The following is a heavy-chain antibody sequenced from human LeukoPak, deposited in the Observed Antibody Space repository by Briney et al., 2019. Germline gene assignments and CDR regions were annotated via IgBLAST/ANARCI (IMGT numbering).Heavy chain of an antibody. CDR1: GFTFSGSA. Sequence: GGSLKLSCAASGFTFSGSAMHWVRQASGKGLEWVGRIRSKANSYATEYAASVKGRFTISRDDSKNTAYLQMDSLKTEDTAVYYCTSEVTGASDYWGQGTLVTVSS. CDR2: IRSKANSYAT. CDR3: TSEVTGASDY. V-gene: IGHV3-73*01. J-gene: IGHJ4*02. D-gene: IGHD2-21*02.